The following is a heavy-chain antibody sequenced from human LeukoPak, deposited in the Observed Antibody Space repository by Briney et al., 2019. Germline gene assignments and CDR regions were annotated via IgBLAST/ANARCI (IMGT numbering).Heavy chain of an antibody. CDR1: GGSISSSSYY. CDR2: IYYSGST. J-gene: IGHJ4*02. V-gene: IGHV4-39*07. CDR3: ARGAPGGYKKGCFDY. Sequence: SETLSLTCTVSGGSISSSSYYWGWIRQPPGKGLEWIGSIYYSGSTYYNPSLKSRVTISVDTSKNQFSLKLSSVTAADTAVYYCARGAPGGYKKGCFDYWGQGTLVTVSS. D-gene: IGHD5-24*01.